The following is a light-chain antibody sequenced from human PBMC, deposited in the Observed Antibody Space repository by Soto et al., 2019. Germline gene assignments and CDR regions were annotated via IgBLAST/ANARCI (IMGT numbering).Light chain of an antibody. Sequence: EIVMTQSPATLSVSPGGRATLSCRASQSVSSNLAWYQQKPGQAPRLLIYGASTRATGIPARFSGSGSGTEFTLTISSLQSEDFAVYYCQQYSIWRTFGQGTKVDIK. J-gene: IGKJ1*01. V-gene: IGKV3-15*01. CDR3: QQYSIWRT. CDR2: GAS. CDR1: QSVSSN.